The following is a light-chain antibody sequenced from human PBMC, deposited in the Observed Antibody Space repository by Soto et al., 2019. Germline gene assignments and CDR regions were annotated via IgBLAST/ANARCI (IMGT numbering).Light chain of an antibody. J-gene: IGKJ2*01. CDR3: HQYYSYPYT. CDR1: QGISSY. V-gene: IGKV1-8*01. Sequence: AIRMTQSPSSFSASTGDRVTITCRASQGISSYLAWYQQKPGKAPKLLIYAASTLQSGVPSRFIRSGSGTDFTLTINCLQSEDFATYYCHQYYSYPYTFGQGTKLEIK. CDR2: AAS.